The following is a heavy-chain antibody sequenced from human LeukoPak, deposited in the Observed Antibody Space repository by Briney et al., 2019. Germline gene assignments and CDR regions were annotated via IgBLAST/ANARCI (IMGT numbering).Heavy chain of an antibody. CDR2: ISGNGYNT. D-gene: IGHD3-10*01. Sequence: GGSLRLSCAGSGFTLGSYAMSWVRQAPGKGLEWVSAISGNGYNTYYADSVKGRFTISSESSGNTLYLQMHNLRAEDTAVYYCAKGVRLWFASYFDYWGQGNLVTVSA. J-gene: IGHJ4*02. V-gene: IGHV3-23*01. CDR3: AKGVRLWFASYFDY. CDR1: GFTLGSYA.